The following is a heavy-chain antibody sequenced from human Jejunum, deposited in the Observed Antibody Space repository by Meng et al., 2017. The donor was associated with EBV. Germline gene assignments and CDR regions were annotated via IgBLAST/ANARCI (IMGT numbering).Heavy chain of an antibody. D-gene: IGHD1-26*01. CDR2: INRGTGGR. Sequence: QVHLVEAGAEVKVSGASVQLSCKSSGYIFTDFALHWLRQAPGQRQEWMTWINRGTGGRQFSHKFQGRVTITSDTSASIVYMELSGLRSEDTAMYYCARELGGRFNYWGQGTLVTVSS. CDR3: ARELGGRFNY. J-gene: IGHJ4*01. V-gene: IGHV1-3*01. CDR1: GYIFTDFA.